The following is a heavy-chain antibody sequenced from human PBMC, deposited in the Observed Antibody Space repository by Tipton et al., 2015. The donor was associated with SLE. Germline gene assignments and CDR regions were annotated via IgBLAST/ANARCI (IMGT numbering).Heavy chain of an antibody. CDR3: ARAPFWGPIQGSSYYYYFYMDV. J-gene: IGHJ6*03. Sequence: GLVKPSETLSLTCAVYGGSFSGYYWSWIRQPPGKGLEWIGEINHSGSTNYNPSLKSRVSMSVDTSRDQFSLKLRSVTAADTAVYYCARAPFWGPIQGSSYYYYFYMDVWGKGTTVTVSS. CDR2: INHSGST. V-gene: IGHV4-34*09. CDR1: GGSFSGYY. D-gene: IGHD3-16*01.